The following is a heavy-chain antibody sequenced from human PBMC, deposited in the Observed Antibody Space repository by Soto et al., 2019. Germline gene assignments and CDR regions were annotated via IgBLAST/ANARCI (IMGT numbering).Heavy chain of an antibody. CDR2: ISAYNGNP. Sequence: QVQLVQSGAEVKKPGASVKVSCKASGYTFTSYAISWVRQAPGQGLEWMGWISAYNGNPNYPQKPPXTXTXXTDTSTSTAYMELRSLRSDDTAVYYSARDLPPFDYWGQGTLVTFSS. J-gene: IGHJ4*02. CDR1: GYTFTSYA. CDR3: ARDLPPFDY. V-gene: IGHV1-18*01.